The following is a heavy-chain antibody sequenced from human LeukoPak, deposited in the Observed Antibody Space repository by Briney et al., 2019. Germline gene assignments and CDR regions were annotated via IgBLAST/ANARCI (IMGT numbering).Heavy chain of an antibody. CDR3: AREGQLGLDN. V-gene: IGHV1-2*02. CDR1: GHTLTLHY. J-gene: IGHJ1*01. CDR2: ITLHSGDT. D-gene: IGHD1-1*01. Sequence: GASVKVSCKASGHTLTLHYTHWVRQGPGQGLEWLGWITLHSGDTHYAQKYQGRLTMTSDTSISTGYMELSRLQFDDTAVYYCAREGQLGLDNWGQGTLVTVSS.